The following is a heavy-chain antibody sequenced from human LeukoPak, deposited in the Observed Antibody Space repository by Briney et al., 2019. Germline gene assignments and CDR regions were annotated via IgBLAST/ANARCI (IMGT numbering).Heavy chain of an antibody. D-gene: IGHD5-18*01. V-gene: IGHV3-23*01. Sequence: GGSLRLSCAVSGFTFTSYAMSWVRQAPGKGLEWVSAISGSGVTTYYADSVKGRFTISRDISNKTLYLQMNSLRAEDTAVYYCAKAPYNYEKINYYYYMDVWGKGTTVTVSS. CDR1: GFTFTSYA. J-gene: IGHJ6*03. CDR3: AKAPYNYEKINYYYYMDV. CDR2: ISGSGVTT.